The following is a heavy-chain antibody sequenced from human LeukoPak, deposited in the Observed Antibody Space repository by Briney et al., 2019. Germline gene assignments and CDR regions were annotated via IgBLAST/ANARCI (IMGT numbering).Heavy chain of an antibody. Sequence: GGSLRLSCAASGFTLSDHYMTWIRQPPGKGLEWISYISPTGGTIYYADSVKGRFTISRDNAKQSLYLQMNSLRVEDTAVYYCGRNYFRCASYPYYYYFMDVWGKGTTVTVSS. CDR1: GFTLSDHY. CDR3: GRNYFRCASYPYYYYFMDV. CDR2: ISPTGGTI. J-gene: IGHJ6*03. D-gene: IGHD2/OR15-2a*01. V-gene: IGHV3-11*01.